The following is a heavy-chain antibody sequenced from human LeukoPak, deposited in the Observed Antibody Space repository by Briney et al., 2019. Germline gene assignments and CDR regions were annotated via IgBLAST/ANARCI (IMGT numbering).Heavy chain of an antibody. CDR2: IYHSGST. Sequence: SETLSLTCAVCGYYISSGYYWGWIRHPPGKGLEWIGSIYHSGSTYYNPSLKSRVTISTDTSKNQFSLKLTSVTAADTALYYCERDRYTTPFAYWGQGTLVTVSS. CDR3: ERDRYTTPFAY. D-gene: IGHD2-2*02. J-gene: IGHJ4*02. CDR1: GYYISSGYY. V-gene: IGHV4-38-2*02.